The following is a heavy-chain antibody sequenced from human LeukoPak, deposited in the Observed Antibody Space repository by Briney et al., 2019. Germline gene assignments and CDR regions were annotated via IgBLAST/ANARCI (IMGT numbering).Heavy chain of an antibody. D-gene: IGHD3-10*01. V-gene: IGHV3-23*01. CDR2: ISGDGGTT. CDR1: GFTLTTYA. J-gene: IGHJ4*02. Sequence: GGSLRLSCAASGFTLTTYAMTWVRQAPGKGLEWVSAISGDGGTTYYAISVRGRLTVSKDNSENTLYLRMNSLRAEDTAVYYCARVPGSYYVDFDYWGQGTLVTVSS. CDR3: ARVPGSYYVDFDY.